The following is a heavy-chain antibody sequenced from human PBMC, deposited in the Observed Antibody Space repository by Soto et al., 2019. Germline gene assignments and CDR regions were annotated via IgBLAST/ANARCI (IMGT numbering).Heavy chain of an antibody. V-gene: IGHV4-34*01. CDR1: GGSFRNYY. Sequence: PSETLSLTCAVYGGSFRNYYWDWIRQSPGKGLEWIGEINYSANTNYNSSLKSRVTISIDTSKNQFSLNLKSVTAADTAVYYCARGRDYYDAVSGYVNWFDPWGQGTQVTVSS. CDR3: ARGRDYYDAVSGYVNWFDP. CDR2: INYSANT. D-gene: IGHD3-3*01. J-gene: IGHJ5*02.